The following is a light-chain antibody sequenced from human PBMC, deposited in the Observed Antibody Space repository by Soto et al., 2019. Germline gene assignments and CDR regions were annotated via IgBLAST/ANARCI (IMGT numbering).Light chain of an antibody. V-gene: IGKV1-8*01. CDR2: AAS. J-gene: IGKJ4*01. CDR3: QQYYSDALT. Sequence: AIRMTQSPSSLSASTGDRVTITCRASQGISSYLAWYQQKPGKATKLLIYAASTLQSGVPSRFSGSGSGTDFTLTISCLQSEDLATYYCQQYYSDALTFGGGTKVEIK. CDR1: QGISSY.